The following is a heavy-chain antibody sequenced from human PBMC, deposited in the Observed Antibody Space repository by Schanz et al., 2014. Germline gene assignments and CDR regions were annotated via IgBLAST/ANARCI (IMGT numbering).Heavy chain of an antibody. CDR3: ARDRVYSYGLPADY. J-gene: IGHJ4*02. CDR2: INPSGGST. CDR1: EYTFTRHY. V-gene: IGHV1-46*01. D-gene: IGHD5-18*01. Sequence: QVQWVQSGADVKKPGTAVKVSCKASEYTFTRHYMHWVRQAPGQGLEWMGIINPSGGSTDYAQKFQGRVTMTRDTSTSTVYMELSSLRSEDTAVYYCARDRVYSYGLPADYWGQGTLVTVSS.